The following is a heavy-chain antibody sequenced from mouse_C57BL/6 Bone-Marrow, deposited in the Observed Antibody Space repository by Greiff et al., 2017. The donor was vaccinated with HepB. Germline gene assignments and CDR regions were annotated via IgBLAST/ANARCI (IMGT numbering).Heavy chain of an antibody. Sequence: QVQLQQSGAELMKPGASVKLSCKATGYTFTGYWIEWVKQRPGHGLEWIGEILPGSGSTNYNEKFKGKATFTADTSSNTAYMQLSSLTTEDSAIYYCARGENYSNYYYYAMDYWGQGTSVTVSS. V-gene: IGHV1-9*01. J-gene: IGHJ4*01. CDR1: GYTFTGYW. D-gene: IGHD2-5*01. CDR3: ARGENYSNYYYYAMDY. CDR2: ILPGSGST.